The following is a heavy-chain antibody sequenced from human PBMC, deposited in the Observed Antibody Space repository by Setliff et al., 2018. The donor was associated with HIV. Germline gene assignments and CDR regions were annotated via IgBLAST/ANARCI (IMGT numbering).Heavy chain of an antibody. J-gene: IGHJ4*02. Sequence: SETLSLTCPVSGGSISSSSYYWGWIRQPPGKGLEWIVSIYYSGSTYYNPSLKSRVTISVDTSKNQFSLKLSSVTAAVTALYYCARGPQRLSSSSWSLFDYWGQGTLVTVSS. CDR1: GGSISSSSYY. D-gene: IGHD6-13*01. V-gene: IGHV4-39*01. CDR3: ARGPQRLSSSSWSLFDY. CDR2: IYYSGST.